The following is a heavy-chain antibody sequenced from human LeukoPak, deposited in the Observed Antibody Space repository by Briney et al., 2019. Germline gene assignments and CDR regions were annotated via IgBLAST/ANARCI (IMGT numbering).Heavy chain of an antibody. V-gene: IGHV3-23*01. CDR3: ATQCGVGCSSSSCYIAY. CDR2: ISGSGIST. J-gene: IGHJ4*02. Sequence: GRSLRLSCAASGFTFSSYAMSWVRQAPGRGLEWVSGISGSGISTYYADSVKDRFTISRDNSKNTMYRQMNSLRAEDTAVYYCATQCGVGCSSSSCYIAYWGQGTLVTVSS. D-gene: IGHD2-2*02. CDR1: GFTFSSYA.